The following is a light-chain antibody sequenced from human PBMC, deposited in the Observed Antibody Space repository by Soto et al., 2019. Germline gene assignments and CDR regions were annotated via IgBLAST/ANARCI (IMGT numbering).Light chain of an antibody. CDR1: QSVSSN. Sequence: EVVLTQSPATLSLSPGERATLSCRASQSVSSNLAWYQRKPGQTPRLLIYGASTRATGIPARFSGSGSGTEFALTVSSLQSEDFAVYYCQHYSRWPLTFGGG. V-gene: IGKV3-15*01. CDR3: QHYSRWPLT. J-gene: IGKJ4*01. CDR2: GAS.